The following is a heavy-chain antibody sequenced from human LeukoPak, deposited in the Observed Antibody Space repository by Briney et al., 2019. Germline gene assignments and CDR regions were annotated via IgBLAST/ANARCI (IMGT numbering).Heavy chain of an antibody. Sequence: PSETLSLTCTVSGGSISSYYWSWIRQPPGKGLEWIGYIYYSGSTNYNPSLKSRVTISVDTSRNQFSLKLSSVTAADTAVYYCARSYYYDSSGSGFDYWGQRTLVTVSS. CDR3: ARSYYYDSSGSGFDY. V-gene: IGHV4-59*01. J-gene: IGHJ4*02. CDR2: IYYSGST. D-gene: IGHD3-22*01. CDR1: GGSISSYY.